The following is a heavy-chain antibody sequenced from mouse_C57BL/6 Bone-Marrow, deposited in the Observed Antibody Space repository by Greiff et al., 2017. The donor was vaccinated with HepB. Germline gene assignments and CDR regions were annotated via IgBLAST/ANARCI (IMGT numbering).Heavy chain of an antibody. D-gene: IGHD1-1*01. Sequence: EVQGVESGGDLVKPGGSLKLSCAASGFTFSSYGMSWVRQTPDKRLEWVATISSGGSYTYYPDSVKGRFTISRDNAKNTLYLQMSSLKSEDTAMYYCARHYYGYFDYWGQGTTLTVSS. CDR3: ARHYYGYFDY. CDR2: ISSGGSYT. CDR1: GFTFSSYG. J-gene: IGHJ2*01. V-gene: IGHV5-6*01.